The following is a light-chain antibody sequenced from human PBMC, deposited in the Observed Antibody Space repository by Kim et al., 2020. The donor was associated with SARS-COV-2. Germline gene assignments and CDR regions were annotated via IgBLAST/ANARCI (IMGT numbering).Light chain of an antibody. CDR3: QQYYSTPAIT. Sequence: TGNCKSSQTILYTSNNKNYLAWYQQKPGQPPKLLIYWASTRHSGVPDRFSGSGSGTDFTLTISSVQAEDVAIYYCQQYYSTPAITFAQGTRLEIK. V-gene: IGKV4-1*01. CDR2: WAS. CDR1: QTILYTSNNKNY. J-gene: IGKJ5*01.